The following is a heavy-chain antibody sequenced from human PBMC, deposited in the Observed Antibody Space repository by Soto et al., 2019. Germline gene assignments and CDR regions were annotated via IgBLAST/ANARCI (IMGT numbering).Heavy chain of an antibody. D-gene: IGHD4-17*01. CDR2: ISAYNGNT. J-gene: IGHJ4*02. CDR1: GYTFTSYG. V-gene: IGHV1-18*01. CDR3: ARAIDYGDYHDIFY. Sequence: ASVKVSCKASGYTFTSYGISWVRQAPGQGLEWMGWISAYNGNTNYAQKLQGRVTMTTDISTSTAYMELRSLRSDDTAVYYCARAIDYGDYHDIFYWGQGTLVTVSP.